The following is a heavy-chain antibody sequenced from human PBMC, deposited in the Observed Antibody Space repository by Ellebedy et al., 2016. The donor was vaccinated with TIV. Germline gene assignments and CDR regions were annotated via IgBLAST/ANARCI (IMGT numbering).Heavy chain of an antibody. CDR1: GGSFSDYY. J-gene: IGHJ4*02. CDR3: ARQTAIVVVTAIPN. CDR2: INYSGST. Sequence: SETLSLTCVVYGGSFSDYYWNCIRQPPGKGLEWIGEINYSGSTSYNPSLKSRVTISADTSKNQFSLNLSSVTAADTAVYYCARQTAIVVVTAIPNWGQGTLVTVSS. V-gene: IGHV4-34*01. D-gene: IGHD2-21*02.